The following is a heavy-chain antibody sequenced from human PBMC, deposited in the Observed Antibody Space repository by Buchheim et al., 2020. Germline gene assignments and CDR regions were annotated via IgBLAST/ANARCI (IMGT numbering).Heavy chain of an antibody. Sequence: QVQLVESGGGVVQPGGSLRLSCAASRLTFSSYGMHWVRQAPGKGLEWVAVISYDGSHKYYGDSVKGRFSISRDNSKHTLYLQMNNLGAEDTAVYYCAKDLVPDCSSTSCYVYPYYYYGMDIWGQGTT. CDR3: AKDLVPDCSSTSCYVYPYYYYGMDI. D-gene: IGHD2-2*01. J-gene: IGHJ6*02. CDR1: RLTFSSYG. CDR2: ISYDGSHK. V-gene: IGHV3-30*18.